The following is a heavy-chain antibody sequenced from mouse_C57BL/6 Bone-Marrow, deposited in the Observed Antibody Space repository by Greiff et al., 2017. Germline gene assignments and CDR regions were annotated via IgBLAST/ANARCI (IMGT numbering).Heavy chain of an antibody. CDR1: GYTFTGYW. Sequence: VQLQQSGAELMKPGASVKLSCKATGYTFTGYWIEWVKQRPGHGLEWIGEILPGSGSTNYNEKVKGKATFTADTSSNTEYMQLSSLTTEDSAIYYWAREGYYYGSSLFAYGGQGTLVTVSA. V-gene: IGHV1-9*01. CDR2: ILPGSGST. CDR3: AREGYYYGSSLFAY. D-gene: IGHD1-1*01. J-gene: IGHJ3*01.